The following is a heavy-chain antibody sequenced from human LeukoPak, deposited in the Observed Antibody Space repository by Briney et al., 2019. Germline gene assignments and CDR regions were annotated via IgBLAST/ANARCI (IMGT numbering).Heavy chain of an antibody. CDR3: AYQRLILWFGDQNWFDP. J-gene: IGHJ5*02. Sequence: SGPTLVNPTQTLTLTCTFSGFSLSTSGVGVGWIRQPPGKALEWLALIYWNDDKRYSPSLKSRLTITKDTSKNQVVLTMTNMDPVDTATYYCAYQRLILWFGDQNWFDPWGQGTLVTVSS. D-gene: IGHD3-10*01. CDR1: GFSLSTSGVG. V-gene: IGHV2-5*01. CDR2: IYWNDDK.